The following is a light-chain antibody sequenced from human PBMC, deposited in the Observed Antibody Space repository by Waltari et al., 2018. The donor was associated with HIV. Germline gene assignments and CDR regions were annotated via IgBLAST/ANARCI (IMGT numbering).Light chain of an antibody. V-gene: IGLV8-61*01. CDR2: STN. J-gene: IGLJ3*02. CDR3: VLYMGSGLWV. Sequence: TVVTQEPSFSVSPGGTVTLTCGLNSGSVSSSYYPSWHQQTPGPAPRTLIYSTNTRSSGVPDRFSGSILGNKAALTITGAQADDESDYYCVLYMGSGLWVFGGGTKLTVL. CDR1: SGSVSSSYY.